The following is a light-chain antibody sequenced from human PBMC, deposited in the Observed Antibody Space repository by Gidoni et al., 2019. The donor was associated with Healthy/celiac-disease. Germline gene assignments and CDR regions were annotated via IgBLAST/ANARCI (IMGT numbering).Light chain of an antibody. V-gene: IGLV1-40*01. CDR3: QSYDNSLSGVYV. Sequence: QSVLPPPPSLSGAPGQTVTISCTGSSSNIGAGYDVHWYQQLPGTAPKLFIYGNSNRPSGVPDRFSGSKSGAAASLAITGLQAEDEADYYCQSYDNSLSGVYVFGTGTKVTVL. CDR2: GNS. CDR1: SSNIGAGYD. J-gene: IGLJ1*01.